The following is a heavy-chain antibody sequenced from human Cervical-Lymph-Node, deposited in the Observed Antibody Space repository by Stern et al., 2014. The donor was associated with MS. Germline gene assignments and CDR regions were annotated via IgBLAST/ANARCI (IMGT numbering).Heavy chain of an antibody. J-gene: IGHJ5*02. V-gene: IGHV3-21*01. CDR2: ISSGSDSK. CDR3: ARSEGHNSGRWSDP. D-gene: IGHD6-19*01. Sequence: EMQLVESGGGLVKPGGSLRLSCAASGFIFSNYAVNWVRQAPGKGLEWVSSISSGSDSKYYADSVKGRFTISRDNAKNSLYLQMNSLRAEDTAVYFCARSEGHNSGRWSDPWGQGTLVTVSS. CDR1: GFIFSNYA.